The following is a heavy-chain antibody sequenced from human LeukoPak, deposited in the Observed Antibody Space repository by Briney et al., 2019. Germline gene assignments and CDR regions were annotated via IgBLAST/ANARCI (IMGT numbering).Heavy chain of an antibody. CDR2: IYYSGST. J-gene: IGHJ4*02. CDR3: ARPKYYDFWSGYYKGEYYFDY. D-gene: IGHD3-3*01. CDR1: GGSISSSSYY. Sequence: SETLSLTCTVSGGSISSSSYYWGWIRQPPGKGLEWIGSIYYSGSTYYNPSLKSRVTISVDTSKNQFSLKLSSVTAADTAVYYCARPKYYDFWSGYYKGEYYFDYWGQGTLVTVSS. V-gene: IGHV4-39*01.